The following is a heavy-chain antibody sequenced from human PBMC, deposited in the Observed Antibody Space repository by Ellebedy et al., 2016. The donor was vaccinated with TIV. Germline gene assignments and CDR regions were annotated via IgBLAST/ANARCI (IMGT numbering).Heavy chain of an antibody. J-gene: IGHJ4*02. CDR2: IDWHGTSA. CDR1: GFTFSTHW. D-gene: IGHD4/OR15-4a*01. CDR3: VSGYGEDVE. Sequence: GESLKISCAASGFTFSTHWMHWVRQLPGKGLMWVSRIDWHGTSAYYADSVKGRFTISRDNAKNMLYLQMNSLRVDDTGLYYCVSGYGEDVEWGQGTQVTVSS. V-gene: IGHV3-74*01.